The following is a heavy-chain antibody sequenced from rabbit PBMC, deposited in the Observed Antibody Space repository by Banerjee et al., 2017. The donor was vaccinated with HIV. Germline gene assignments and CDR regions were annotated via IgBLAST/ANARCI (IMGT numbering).Heavy chain of an antibody. CDR1: GFSFSNKYV. CDR2: INTSSGNT. Sequence: CTASGFSFSNKYVMCWVRQAPGKGLEWIACINTSSGNTVYASWAKGRFTISKTSSTTVTLQMTSLTAADTATYFCARYSSGWDYFDLWGPGTLVTVS. D-gene: IGHD4-1*01. J-gene: IGHJ4*01. CDR3: ARYSSGWDYFDL. V-gene: IGHV1S40*01.